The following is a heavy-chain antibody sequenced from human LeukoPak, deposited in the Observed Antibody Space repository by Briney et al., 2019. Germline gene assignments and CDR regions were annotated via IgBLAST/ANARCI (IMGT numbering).Heavy chain of an antibody. J-gene: IGHJ4*02. CDR2: INHSGST. V-gene: IGHV4-34*01. CDR1: GGSFSGYY. CDR3: ARHHSGSYSYFDY. D-gene: IGHD1-26*01. Sequence: SETLSLTCAVYGGSFSGYYWSWIRQPPGKGLEWIGEINHSGSTNYNPSLKSRVTISVDTSRNQFSLKLSSVTAADTAVYYCARHHSGSYSYFDYWGQGTLVTVSS.